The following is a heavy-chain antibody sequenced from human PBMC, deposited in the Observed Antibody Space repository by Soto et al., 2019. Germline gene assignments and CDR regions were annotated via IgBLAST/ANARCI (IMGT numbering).Heavy chain of an antibody. V-gene: IGHV1-8*01. J-gene: IGHJ3*02. CDR2: MNPNSGNT. CDR1: GYTFTSYD. D-gene: IGHD3-16*02. CDR3: AGKRQYYDYIWGRYRSWTPHASYI. Sequence: ASVKVSCKASGYTFTSYDINWVRQATGQGLEWMGWMNPNSGNTGYAQKFQGRVTMTRNTSISTAYMELSSLRSEDTAVYYCAGKRQYYDYIWGRYRSWTPHASYISGQGTMVTGS.